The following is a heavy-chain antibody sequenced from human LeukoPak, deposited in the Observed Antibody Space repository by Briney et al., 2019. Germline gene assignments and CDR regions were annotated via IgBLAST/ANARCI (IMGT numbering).Heavy chain of an antibody. CDR2: IDPSDSYT. CDR1: GSIFTSYW. D-gene: IGHD6-19*01. Sequence: GASLKISCKGSGSIFTSYWISWVRQLPGKGLEWMGRIDPSDSYTNYSPSFQGHVTISADKSISTAYLQWSSLKASDTAMYYCASGQWLVPIDYWGQGTLVTVSS. CDR3: ASGQWLVPIDY. V-gene: IGHV5-10-1*01. J-gene: IGHJ4*02.